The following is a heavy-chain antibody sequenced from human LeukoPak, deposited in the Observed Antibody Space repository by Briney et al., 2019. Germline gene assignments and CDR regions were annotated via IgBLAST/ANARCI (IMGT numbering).Heavy chain of an antibody. CDR1: GGSISSYY. CDR2: IYYSGST. J-gene: IGHJ4*02. V-gene: IGHV4-59*01. CDR3: AKDLGIAVAGTFEY. D-gene: IGHD6-19*01. Sequence: SETLSLTCTVSGGSISSYYWSWIRQPPGKGLEWIGYIYYSGSTNYNPSLKSRVTISVDTSKNQFSLKLSSVTAADTAVYYCAKDLGIAVAGTFEYWGQGTLVAVSS.